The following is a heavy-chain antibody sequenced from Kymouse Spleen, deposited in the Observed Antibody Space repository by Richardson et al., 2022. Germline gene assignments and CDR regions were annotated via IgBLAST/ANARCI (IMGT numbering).Heavy chain of an antibody. V-gene: IGHV3-66*03. CDR1: GFTVSSNY. CDR2: IYSCGST. D-gene: IGHD6-13*01,IGHD6-19*01,IGHD6-25*01. J-gene: IGHJ6*02. CDR3: ARDRVYDYYYYGMDV. Sequence: EVQLVESGGGLIQPGGSLRLSCAASGFTVSSNYMSWVRQAPGKGLEWVSVIYSCGSTYYADSVKGRFTISRDNSKNTLYLQMNSLRAEDTAVYYCARDRVYDYYYYGMDVWGQGTTVTVSS.